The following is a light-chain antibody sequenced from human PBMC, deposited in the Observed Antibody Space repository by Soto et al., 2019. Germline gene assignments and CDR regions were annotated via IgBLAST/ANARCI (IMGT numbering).Light chain of an antibody. J-gene: IGKJ1*01. CDR2: DAS. V-gene: IGKV3-15*01. Sequence: EVVMTQSPVTLSLSPGDRATVSCRASQTVVTHLAWFQQKLGQPPRLLIYDASATATGIPARFSGSGSGTEFTLTISSLQSEDFAVYYCQQYNKWPRTFGQGTKVE. CDR3: QQYNKWPRT. CDR1: QTVVTH.